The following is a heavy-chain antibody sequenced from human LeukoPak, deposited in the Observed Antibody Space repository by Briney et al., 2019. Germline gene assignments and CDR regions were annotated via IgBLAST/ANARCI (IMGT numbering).Heavy chain of an antibody. D-gene: IGHD1-26*01. CDR3: ARRDNSGYFDY. V-gene: IGHV4-39*01. CDR2: IFYSGST. Sequence: PSETLSLTCTVSGGSISSTYYYWGWLRQPPGKGLEWIGTIFYSGSTYYNPSLESRVTISVDTSKNQFSLYLSSVTAADTAVYYCARRDNSGYFDYWGQGTLVTVSS. CDR1: GGSISSTYYY. J-gene: IGHJ4*02.